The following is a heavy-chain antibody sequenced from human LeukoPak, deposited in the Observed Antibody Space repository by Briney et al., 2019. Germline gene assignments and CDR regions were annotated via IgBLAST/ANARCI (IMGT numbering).Heavy chain of an antibody. CDR2: IKQDGSEK. D-gene: IGHD3-3*01. CDR3: AGEAYYDFWSGYPKRAFDI. CDR1: GFTFSSYW. V-gene: IGHV3-7*01. Sequence: PGGSLRLSCAASGFTFSSYWMSWVCQAPGKGLEWVANIKQDGSEKYYVDSVKGRFTISRDNAKNSLYLQMNSLRAEDTAVYYCAGEAYYDFWSGYPKRAFDIWGQGTMVTVSS. J-gene: IGHJ3*02.